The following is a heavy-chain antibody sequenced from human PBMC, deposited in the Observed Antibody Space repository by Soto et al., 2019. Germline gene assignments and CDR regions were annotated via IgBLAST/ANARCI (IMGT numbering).Heavy chain of an antibody. J-gene: IGHJ6*02. CDR1: GYTFTGYY. CDR3: ARARYSSSWEGYYYGMDV. D-gene: IGHD6-13*01. CDR2: INPNSGGT. Sequence: ASVKVSCKASGYTFTGYYMHWVRQAPGQGLEWMGWINPNSGGTNYAQKFQGWVTMTRDTSIGTAYMELSRLRSDDTAVYYCARARYSSSWEGYYYGMDVWGQGTTVTVSS. V-gene: IGHV1-2*04.